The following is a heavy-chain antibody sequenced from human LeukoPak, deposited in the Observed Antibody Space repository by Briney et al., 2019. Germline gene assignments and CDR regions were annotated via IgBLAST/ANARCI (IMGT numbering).Heavy chain of an antibody. V-gene: IGHV4-39*07. CDR1: GGSISSSSYY. D-gene: IGHD2-2*01. Sequence: SETLSLTCTVSGGSISSSSYYWGWIRQPPGKGLEWIGSIYYSGSTYYNPSLKSRVTISVDTSKNQFSLKLSSVTAADTAVYYCARDYCSSTSCYDYWGQGTLVTVSS. CDR2: IYYSGST. CDR3: ARDYCSSTSCYDY. J-gene: IGHJ4*02.